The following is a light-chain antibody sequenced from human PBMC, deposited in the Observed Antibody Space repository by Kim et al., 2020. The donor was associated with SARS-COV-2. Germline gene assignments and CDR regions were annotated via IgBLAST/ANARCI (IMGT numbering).Light chain of an antibody. CDR1: HSVSSSY. Sequence: PGERATLSCRASHSVSSSYVAWYQQNPGQAPRLLIYGAASRATGIPDRFSGSGSGTDFTLTISRLEPEDFAVYYCQQYGSSPPITFGQGTRLEIK. CDR3: QQYGSSPPIT. CDR2: GAA. J-gene: IGKJ5*01. V-gene: IGKV3-20*01.